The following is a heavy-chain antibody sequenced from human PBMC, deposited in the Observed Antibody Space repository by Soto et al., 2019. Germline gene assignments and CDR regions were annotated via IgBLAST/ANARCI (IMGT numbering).Heavy chain of an antibody. D-gene: IGHD2-2*02. J-gene: IGHJ4*02. CDR1: GFTFSSYA. V-gene: IGHV3-64D*08. CDR2: ISSNGGST. Sequence: GGSLRLSCSASGFTFSSYAMHWVRQAPGKGLEYVSAISSNGGSTYYADSVKGRFTISRDNSKNTLYLQMSSLRAEDTAVYYCVKVFAFVVVPVVIPYFDFWGQGPLVPVSS. CDR3: VKVFAFVVVPVVIPYFDF.